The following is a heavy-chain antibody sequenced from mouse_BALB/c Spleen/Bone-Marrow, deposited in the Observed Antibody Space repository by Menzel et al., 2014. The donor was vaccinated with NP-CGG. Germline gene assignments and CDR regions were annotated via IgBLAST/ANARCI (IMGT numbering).Heavy chain of an antibody. V-gene: IGHV1-9*01. J-gene: IGHJ4*01. D-gene: IGHD2-14*01. Sequence: QVQLQQPGAELMKPGASVKISCKATGYTFSSYWIGWVKQRPGHGLEWIGEILPGSGTTNYNENFKGKATFTADTSSNTAYMQLSSLTSEDSAVYYCARDYRYDGAMDYWGQGTSVTVSS. CDR3: ARDYRYDGAMDY. CDR2: ILPGSGTT. CDR1: GYTFSSYW.